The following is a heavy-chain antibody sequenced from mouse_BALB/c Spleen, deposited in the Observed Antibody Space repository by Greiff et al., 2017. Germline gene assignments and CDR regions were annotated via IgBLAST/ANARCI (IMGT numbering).Heavy chain of an antibody. Sequence: EVKLMESGGGLVKPGGSLKLSCAASGFTFSSYTMSWVRQTPEKRLEWVATISSGGGNTYYPDSVKGRFTISRDNAKNNLYLQMSSLRSEDTALYYCARYKTARATGYFDYWGQGTTLTVSS. CDR1: GFTFSSYT. CDR2: ISSGGGNT. J-gene: IGHJ2*01. D-gene: IGHD3-2*01. CDR3: ARYKTARATGYFDY. V-gene: IGHV5-9*03.